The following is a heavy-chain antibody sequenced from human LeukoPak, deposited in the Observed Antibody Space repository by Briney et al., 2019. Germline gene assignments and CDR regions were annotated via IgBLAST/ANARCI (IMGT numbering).Heavy chain of an antibody. J-gene: IGHJ3*02. CDR1: GYTFTSYG. CDR3: ARDHGGYGQQLVDYAFDI. CDR2: ISAYNGNT. D-gene: IGHD6-13*01. Sequence: ASVKVSCKASGYTFTSYGISWVRQAPGQGLEWMGWISAYNGNTNYAQKLQGRVTMTTDTSTSTAYMELRSLRSEDTAVYYCARDHGGYGQQLVDYAFDIWGQGTMVTVSS. V-gene: IGHV1-18*01.